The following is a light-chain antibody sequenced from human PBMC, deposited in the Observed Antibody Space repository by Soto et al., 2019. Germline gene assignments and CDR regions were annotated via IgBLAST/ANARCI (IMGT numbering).Light chain of an antibody. V-gene: IGKV3-20*01. Sequence: EIVLTQSPGTLSLSLGERATLSCRASQSVSSNYLAWYQQKPGQAPRLLIYGASSRATGIPDRFSGSGSGTDFTLTISRLEPEDFAVYYCQQYDSSWTFGQGTKVDIK. J-gene: IGKJ1*01. CDR2: GAS. CDR1: QSVSSNY. CDR3: QQYDSSWT.